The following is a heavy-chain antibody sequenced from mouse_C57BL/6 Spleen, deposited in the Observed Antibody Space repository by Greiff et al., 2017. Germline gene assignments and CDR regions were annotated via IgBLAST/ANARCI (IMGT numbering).Heavy chain of an antibody. CDR3: ASHYYGSHLYFDV. V-gene: IGHV5-17*01. CDR1: GFTFSDYG. D-gene: IGHD1-1*01. Sequence: DVQLVESGGGLVKPGGSLKLSCAASGFTFSDYGMHWVRQAPEKGLEWVAYISSGSSTIYYADTVKGRSTTSGYKAKNTLFLQMTSLRSEDSAMYYCASHYYGSHLYFDVWGTGTTVTVSS. CDR2: ISSGSSTI. J-gene: IGHJ1*03.